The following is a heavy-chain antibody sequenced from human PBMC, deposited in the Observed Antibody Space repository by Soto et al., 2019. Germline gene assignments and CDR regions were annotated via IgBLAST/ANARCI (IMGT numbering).Heavy chain of an antibody. Sequence: SVKVSCKASGGTFSSYAISWVRQAPGQGLEWMGGIIPIFGTANYAQKFQGRVTITADKSTSTAYMELSSLRSEDTAVYYCAGPDIVVVPASERNYYYYYGMDVWGQGTTVTVSS. V-gene: IGHV1-69*06. J-gene: IGHJ6*02. D-gene: IGHD2-2*01. CDR2: IIPIFGTA. CDR1: GGTFSSYA. CDR3: AGPDIVVVPASERNYYYYYGMDV.